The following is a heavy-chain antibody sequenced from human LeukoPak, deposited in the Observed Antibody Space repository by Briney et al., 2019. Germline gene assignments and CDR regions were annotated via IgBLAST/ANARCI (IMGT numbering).Heavy chain of an antibody. Sequence: GGSLRLSCAASGFTFSDYETSWVRQAPGKGLEWVSYISSSGRRIYYADSVKGRFTISRDNAKNSLYLQMNSLRVDDTAIYYCARGPRDPTEYCSRGTCSPTYEVWGQGTLVTVSS. V-gene: IGHV3-48*03. CDR2: ISSSGRRI. J-gene: IGHJ4*02. CDR3: ARGPRDPTEYCSRGTCSPTYEV. CDR1: GFTFSDYE. D-gene: IGHD2-15*01.